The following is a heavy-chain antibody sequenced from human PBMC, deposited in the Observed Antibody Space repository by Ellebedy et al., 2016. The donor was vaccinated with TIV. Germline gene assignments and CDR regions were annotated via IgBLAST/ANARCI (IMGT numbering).Heavy chain of an antibody. CDR2: ISSDGSNK. V-gene: IGHV3-30-3*01. D-gene: IGHD3-10*01. CDR3: ARDDELLSPSGMDV. CDR1: GFTFSNYA. J-gene: IGHJ6*02. Sequence: GGSLRLSCAASGFTFSNYAIHWVRQPPGKGLEWVAVISSDGSNKHYGDSVKGRITISRDNSNNTLYLQMNSLRAEDTAVYYCARDDELLSPSGMDVWGQGTTVTVSS.